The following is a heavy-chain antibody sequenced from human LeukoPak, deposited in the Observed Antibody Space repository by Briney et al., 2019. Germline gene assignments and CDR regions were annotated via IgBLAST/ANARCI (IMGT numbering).Heavy chain of an antibody. J-gene: IGHJ4*02. CDR2: IYHSAIT. Sequence: SETLSLTCAVSGGSINSGDNSWNWIRLPPGRGLEWTGYIYHSAITFYNPSLKSRVTISVDRSRNQFSLRLTSVTAADSAVYYCARAPGYYGSGSPYLDSWGQGALVTVSS. D-gene: IGHD3-10*01. CDR3: ARAPGYYGSGSPYLDS. V-gene: IGHV4-30-2*01. CDR1: GGSINSGDNS.